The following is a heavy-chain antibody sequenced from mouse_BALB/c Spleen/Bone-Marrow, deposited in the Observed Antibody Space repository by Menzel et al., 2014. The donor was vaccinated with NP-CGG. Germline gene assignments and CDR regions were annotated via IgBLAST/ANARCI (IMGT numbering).Heavy chain of an antibody. D-gene: IGHD2-14*01. CDR3: AKNGGYDGWFAY. J-gene: IGHJ3*01. CDR2: IWRGGST. Sequence: QVQLQQSGPSLVQPSQSLSITCTVSGFSLTSYGVHWVRQSPGKGLKWLGVIWRGGSTDYNAAFMSRLSITKDNSKSQVFFKMNSLQADDTAIYYCAKNGGYDGWFAYWGQGTLVTVSA. V-gene: IGHV2-5-1*01. CDR1: GFSLTSYG.